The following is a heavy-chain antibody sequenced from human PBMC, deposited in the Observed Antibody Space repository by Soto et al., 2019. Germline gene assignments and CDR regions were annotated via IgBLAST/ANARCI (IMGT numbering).Heavy chain of an antibody. D-gene: IGHD3-22*01. J-gene: IGHJ3*02. CDR3: ARGYHYYDSSGYDKWDAFDI. CDR2: ISSSSSYI. V-gene: IGHV3-21*01. Sequence: GCLRRSCAASGFTFSSDSMNWARQAPGKGLEWVSSISSSSSYIYYADSVKGRFTISRDNAKNSLYLQMNSLRAEDTAVYYCARGYHYYDSSGYDKWDAFDIW. CDR1: GFTFSSDS.